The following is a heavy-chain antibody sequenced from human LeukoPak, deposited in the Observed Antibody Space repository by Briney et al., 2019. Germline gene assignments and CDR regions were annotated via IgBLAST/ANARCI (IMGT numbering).Heavy chain of an antibody. CDR3: ARNSGYDWFDD. D-gene: IGHD5-12*01. V-gene: IGHV3-7*01. Sequence: GGSQRLSCAASGFTFSGSWMAWVRQAPGKGLEWVANMNQDGSEKNYVDSVKGRFTISRDNAKNSLYLQMNSLRAEDTAVYYCARNSGYDWFDDWGQGTLVTVSS. J-gene: IGHJ4*02. CDR1: GFTFSGSW. CDR2: MNQDGSEK.